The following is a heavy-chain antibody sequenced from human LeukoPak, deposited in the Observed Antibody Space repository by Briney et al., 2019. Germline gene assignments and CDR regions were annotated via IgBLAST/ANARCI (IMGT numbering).Heavy chain of an antibody. CDR2: FYYSGST. CDR1: GGSIISYY. Sequence: SETLSLTCAVSGGSIISYYWSWIRQPPGKGLEWIGSFYYSGSTTYSPSLKSRVTMSADTSRDQFSLRLTSVTAADTAVYYCARARDYYDSSGSLYWGQGTLVTVSS. V-gene: IGHV4-59*01. CDR3: ARARDYYDSSGSLY. J-gene: IGHJ4*02. D-gene: IGHD3-22*01.